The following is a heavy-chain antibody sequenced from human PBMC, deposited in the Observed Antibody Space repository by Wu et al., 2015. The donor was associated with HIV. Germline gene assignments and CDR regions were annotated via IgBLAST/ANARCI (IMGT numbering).Heavy chain of an antibody. CDR1: GFIFKDYY. Sequence: QVQLLQSGAEVKRPGASVKVSCKASGFIFKDYYIHWLRQAPGQGLEWLGWINPNSSDTDYGQKFQGRVTLTRDTATKTAYMELNSLTSDDTAMYYCARSTGNYWGQGTLVTVSS. V-gene: IGHV1-2*02. D-gene: IGHD1-1*01. CDR3: ARSTGNY. CDR2: INPNSSDT. J-gene: IGHJ4*02.